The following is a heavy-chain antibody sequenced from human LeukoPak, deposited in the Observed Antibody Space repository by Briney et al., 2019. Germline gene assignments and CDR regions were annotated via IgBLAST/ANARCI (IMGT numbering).Heavy chain of an antibody. V-gene: IGHV1-18*01. CDR3: ARPRGQPVEFDF. CDR2: ISTDNGNI. Sequence: ASVKVSCKASGYTFTSYGIRWVRQAPGQGLEWVGWISTDNGNINYAQKLQGRVTMTTDTSTSTAYMELRSLTSDDTAVYYRARPRGQPVEFDFWGQGTLVTVSS. CDR1: GYTFTSYG. D-gene: IGHD6-6*01. J-gene: IGHJ4*02.